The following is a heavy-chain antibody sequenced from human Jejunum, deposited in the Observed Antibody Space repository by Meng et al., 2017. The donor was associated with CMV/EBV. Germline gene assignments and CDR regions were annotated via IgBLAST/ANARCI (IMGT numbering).Heavy chain of an antibody. Sequence: TFSNGWMSWVRQAPGKGLEWVGRIKSKTDGGTTDYAAPVKGRFTISRDDSKNTLYLQMNSLKTEDTAVYYCTTGAAYYYDSSVDYWGQGTLGTVSS. V-gene: IGHV3-15*01. CDR2: IKSKTDGGTT. D-gene: IGHD3-22*01. J-gene: IGHJ4*02. CDR1: TFSNGW. CDR3: TTGAAYYYDSSVDY.